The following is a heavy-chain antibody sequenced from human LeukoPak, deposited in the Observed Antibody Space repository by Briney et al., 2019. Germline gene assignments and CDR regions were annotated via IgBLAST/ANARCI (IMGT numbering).Heavy chain of an antibody. Sequence: GGSLRLSCAASGFTFSSYSMNWVRQAPGKGLEWVSSISSSSSYIYYADSVEGRFTISRDNAKNSLYLQMNSLRAEDTAVYYCARKYCSNTTCSDYWGQGTLVTVSS. V-gene: IGHV3-21*01. J-gene: IGHJ4*02. CDR1: GFTFSSYS. CDR2: ISSSSSYI. CDR3: ARKYCSNTTCSDY. D-gene: IGHD2-2*01.